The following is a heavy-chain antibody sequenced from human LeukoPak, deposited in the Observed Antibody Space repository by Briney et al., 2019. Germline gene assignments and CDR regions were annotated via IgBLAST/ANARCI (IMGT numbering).Heavy chain of an antibody. CDR1: GGSISSYY. CDR2: IYYSGST. Sequence: SETLSLTCTVSGGSISSYYWSWIRQPPGKGLEWIGYIYYSGSTNYNPSLKSRVTLSVDTSKNQFSLKLSSVTAADTAVYYCARHLSRRGAFDIWGQGTMVTVSS. J-gene: IGHJ3*02. D-gene: IGHD2-2*01. CDR3: ARHLSRRGAFDI. V-gene: IGHV4-59*08.